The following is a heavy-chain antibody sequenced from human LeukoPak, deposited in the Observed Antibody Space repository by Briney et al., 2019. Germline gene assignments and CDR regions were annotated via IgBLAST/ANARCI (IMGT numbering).Heavy chain of an antibody. Sequence: GGSLRLSCAASGFTVSSNYMSWVRQAPGQGLEWVSVIYSGGSTYYADSVKGRFTISRDNSKNTLYLQMNSLRAEDTAVYYCARWGSGSPIWGFFDYWGQGTLVTVSS. D-gene: IGHD3-10*01. CDR2: IYSGGST. V-gene: IGHV3-53*01. CDR3: ARWGSGSPIWGFFDY. J-gene: IGHJ4*02. CDR1: GFTVSSNY.